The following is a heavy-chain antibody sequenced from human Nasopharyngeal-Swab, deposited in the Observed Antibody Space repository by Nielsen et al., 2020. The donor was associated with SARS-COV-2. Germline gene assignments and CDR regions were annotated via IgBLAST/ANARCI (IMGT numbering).Heavy chain of an antibody. CDR1: GFTFSSYG. D-gene: IGHD4-23*01. CDR3: ATGSTTVVTPEYYYYMDV. V-gene: IGHV3-30*03. Sequence: GGSLRLSCAASGFTFSSYGMHWVRQAPGKGVEWVAVISYDGSNKYYADSVKGRFTISRDNSKNTLYLQMNSLRAEDTAVYYCATGSTTVVTPEYYYYMDVWGKGTTVTVSS. CDR2: ISYDGSNK. J-gene: IGHJ6*03.